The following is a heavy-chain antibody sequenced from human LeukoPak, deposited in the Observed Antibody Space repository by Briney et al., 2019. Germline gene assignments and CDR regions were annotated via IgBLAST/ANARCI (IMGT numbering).Heavy chain of an antibody. CDR2: INPNSGGT. V-gene: IGHV1-2*02. CDR1: GYTFTGYY. J-gene: IGHJ4*02. D-gene: IGHD6-19*01. CDR3: ARAKEQWLVGGYDY. Sequence: GASVKVSCKASGYTFTGYYMHWVRQAPGQGLEWMGWINPNSGGTSYAQKFQGRVTMTRDTSISTAYMELSRLRSDDTAVYYCARAKEQWLVGGYDYWGQRTLVTVSS.